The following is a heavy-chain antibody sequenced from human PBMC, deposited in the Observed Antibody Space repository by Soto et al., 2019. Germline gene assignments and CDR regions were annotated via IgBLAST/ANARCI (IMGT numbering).Heavy chain of an antibody. CDR1: GFTVTINY. CDR3: HGYGH. V-gene: IGHV3-53*01. Sequence: EVQVVESGGGLIQPGGSLRLSCAVSGFTVTINYMSWVRQAPGKGLEWVSVIYTGGTTFYADSVKGRFTISRDTSRNTLYLQMNSLRGEETAVYYCHGYGHWGQGTLVTVSS. D-gene: IGHD5-12*01. J-gene: IGHJ4*02. CDR2: IYTGGTT.